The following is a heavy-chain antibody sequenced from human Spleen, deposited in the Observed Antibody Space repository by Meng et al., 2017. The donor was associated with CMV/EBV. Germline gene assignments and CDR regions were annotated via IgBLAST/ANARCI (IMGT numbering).Heavy chain of an antibody. V-gene: IGHV3-15*01. Sequence: GGSLRLSXXASGFTFSNAWMSWVRQAPGKGXEWVGRIKSKTDGGTTDYAAPVKGRFTISRDDSKNTLYLQMNSLKTEDTAVYYCTTDVRFGEFLTELDYWGQGTLVTVSS. J-gene: IGHJ4*02. CDR2: IKSKTDGGTT. D-gene: IGHD3-10*01. CDR1: GFTFSNAW. CDR3: TTDVRFGEFLTELDY.